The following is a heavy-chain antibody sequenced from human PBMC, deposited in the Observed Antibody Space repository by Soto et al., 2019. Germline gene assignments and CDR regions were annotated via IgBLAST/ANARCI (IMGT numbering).Heavy chain of an antibody. CDR2: ISSSGSTI. V-gene: IGHV3-48*03. D-gene: IGHD3-3*01. CDR1: GFTFSSYE. J-gene: IGHJ6*02. Sequence: GSLRLSCAASGFTFSSYEMNWVRQAPGKGLEWVSYISSSGSTIYYADSVKGRFTISRDNAKNSLYLQMNSLRAEDTAVYYCAREAVITIFGVVTDYGMDVWGQGTTVTVSS. CDR3: AREAVITIFGVVTDYGMDV.